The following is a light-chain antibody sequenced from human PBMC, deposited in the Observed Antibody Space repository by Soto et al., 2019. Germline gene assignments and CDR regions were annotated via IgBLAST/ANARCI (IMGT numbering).Light chain of an antibody. CDR3: SSYAGSNNPYV. V-gene: IGLV2-8*01. J-gene: IGLJ1*01. CDR2: EVS. Sequence: QSVLTQPPSXXXXXGQSVTISCTGTSSDVGGYNYLSWYQQHPGKAPKLMIYEVSKRPSGVPDRFSGSKSGNTASLTVSGLQAEDEADYYCSSYAGSNNPYVFGTGTKLTVL. CDR1: SSDVGGYNY.